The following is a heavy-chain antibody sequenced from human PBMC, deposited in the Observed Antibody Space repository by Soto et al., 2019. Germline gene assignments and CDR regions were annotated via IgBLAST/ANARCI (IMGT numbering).Heavy chain of an antibody. D-gene: IGHD3-10*01. Sequence: GGSLRLSCAASGFTFSSYSMNWVRQAPGKGLEWVSSISSSSSYIYYADSVKGRFTISRDNAKNSLYLQMNSLRAEDTAVYYCARDRLEQSMDYYYGMDVWGQGTTVTVSS. CDR2: ISSSSSYI. CDR1: GFTFSSYS. J-gene: IGHJ6*02. CDR3: ARDRLEQSMDYYYGMDV. V-gene: IGHV3-21*01.